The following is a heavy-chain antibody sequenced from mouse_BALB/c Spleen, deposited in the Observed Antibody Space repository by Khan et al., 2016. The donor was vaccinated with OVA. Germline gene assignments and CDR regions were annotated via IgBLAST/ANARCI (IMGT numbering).Heavy chain of an antibody. V-gene: IGHV3-2*02. CDR1: GYSITSGYG. J-gene: IGHJ2*01. D-gene: IGHD1-2*01. Sequence: EALPQVLGPRLVKPSQSLSLTCTVTGYSITSGYGWNWIWQFPGNKLEWMGYISYVGSTNSNPSLKSRISITRDTSKNQFFLQLNSVTTEDTATYYCARTARIKYWGQGTTLTVSS. CDR2: ISYVGST. CDR3: ARTARIKY.